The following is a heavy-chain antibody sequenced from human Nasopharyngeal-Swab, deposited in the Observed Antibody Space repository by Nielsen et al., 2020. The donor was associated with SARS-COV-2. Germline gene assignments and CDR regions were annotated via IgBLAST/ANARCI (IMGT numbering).Heavy chain of an antibody. CDR1: GGSISSYY. CDR2: IYYSGST. Sequence: SETLSLTCTVSGGSISSYYWSWIRQPPGKGLEWIGYIYYSGSTNYNPSLKSRVTISVDTSKNKFSLKLSSVTAADTAVYYCARSYGDYVWFDPWGQGTLVTVSS. V-gene: IGHV4-59*08. J-gene: IGHJ5*02. D-gene: IGHD4-17*01. CDR3: ARSYGDYVWFDP.